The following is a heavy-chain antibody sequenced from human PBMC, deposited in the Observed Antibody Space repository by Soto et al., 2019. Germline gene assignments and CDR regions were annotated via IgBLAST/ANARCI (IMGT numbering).Heavy chain of an antibody. Sequence: QVQLQESGPGLVKPSETLSLTCTVSGGSISSYYWSWIRQPPGKGLEWIGYIYYSGSTNYNPSLKSRVTISVDTSKNQFSLKLSSVTAADTAVYYCARGYYDSSGYYPHTYYFDYWGQGTLVTVSS. CDR3: ARGYYDSSGYYPHTYYFDY. CDR1: GGSISSYY. CDR2: IYYSGST. V-gene: IGHV4-59*01. J-gene: IGHJ4*02. D-gene: IGHD3-22*01.